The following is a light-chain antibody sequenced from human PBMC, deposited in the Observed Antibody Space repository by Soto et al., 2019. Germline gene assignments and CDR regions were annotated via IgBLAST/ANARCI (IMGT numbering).Light chain of an antibody. J-gene: IGLJ3*02. V-gene: IGLV1-51*01. CDR2: DNN. Sequence: QSVLTQPPSVSAAPGQKVTISCSGRSSSIGGNYVSGYQQLPGTAPKLLIYDNNKRPSGIPDRFSGSKSGTSATLGITGLQTGDEADYYCGTWDSSLSGGVFGGGTKLTVL. CDR1: SSSIGGNY. CDR3: GTWDSSLSGGV.